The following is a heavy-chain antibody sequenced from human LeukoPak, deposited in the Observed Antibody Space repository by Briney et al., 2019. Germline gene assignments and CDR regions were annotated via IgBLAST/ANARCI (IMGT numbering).Heavy chain of an antibody. J-gene: IGHJ2*01. CDR2: LYKSGTT. Sequence: PSETLSLTCTVSGGSINDDSWSWIRQPPGKGLEWIGYLYKSGTTKYNPSLKSPVTISLDTSKNQVSLKLSSVTAADTAVYYCASLRPGNYDILTGYYLGPRWYFDLWGRGTLVTVSS. CDR3: ASLRPGNYDILTGYYLGPRWYFDL. D-gene: IGHD3-9*01. CDR1: GGSINDDS. V-gene: IGHV4-59*08.